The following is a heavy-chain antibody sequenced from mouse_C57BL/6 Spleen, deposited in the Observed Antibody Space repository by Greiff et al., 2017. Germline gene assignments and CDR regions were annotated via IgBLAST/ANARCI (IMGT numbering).Heavy chain of an antibody. CDR2: IVPADSYI. CDR3: ARDYDGYHEGYFDV. V-gene: IGHV1-69*01. Sequence: QVQLQQPGAELVMPGASVKLSCKASGYTFTSYWMHWVKQRPGQGLEWIGEIVPADSYINYNQKFKGKSTLTVDKSSSPAYMQRSSLTSEDSAVYYCARDYDGYHEGYFDVWGTGTTVTVSS. CDR1: GYTFTSYW. D-gene: IGHD2-3*01. J-gene: IGHJ1*03.